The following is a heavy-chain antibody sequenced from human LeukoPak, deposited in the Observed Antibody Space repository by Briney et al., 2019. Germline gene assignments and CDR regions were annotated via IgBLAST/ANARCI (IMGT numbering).Heavy chain of an antibody. CDR2: IYHSGST. J-gene: IGHJ5*02. D-gene: IGHD6-13*01. V-gene: IGHV4-38-2*02. CDR1: GYSISSGCY. Sequence: PSENLSLTCTVSGYSISSGCYWGWIRQPPGKGLEWIGSIYHSGSTYYNPSLKSRVTISVDTSKNQFSLKLSSVTAADTAVYYCARCIAADAPYNWFDPWGQGTLVTVSS. CDR3: ARCIAADAPYNWFDP.